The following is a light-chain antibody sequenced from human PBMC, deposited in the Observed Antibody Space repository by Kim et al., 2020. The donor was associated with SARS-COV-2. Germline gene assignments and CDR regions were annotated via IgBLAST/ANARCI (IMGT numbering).Light chain of an antibody. Sequence: SASVGDRVTIICRTSQIMSSYVNWYQQKPGEAPKILIYAASNLQSGVPSRFSGSGSGIEFALTISSLQSEDFATYYCQQSFSLPYTFGQGTKLEI. CDR1: QIMSSY. CDR2: AAS. CDR3: QQSFSLPYT. V-gene: IGKV1-39*01. J-gene: IGKJ2*01.